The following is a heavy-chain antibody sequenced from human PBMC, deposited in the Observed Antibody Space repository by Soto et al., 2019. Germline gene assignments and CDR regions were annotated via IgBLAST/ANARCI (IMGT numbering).Heavy chain of an antibody. D-gene: IGHD6-13*01. J-gene: IGHJ4*02. V-gene: IGHV3-49*03. Sequence: GGSLRLSCTASGFTFGDYAMSWFRQAPGKGLEWVGFIRSKAYGGTTEYAASVKGRFTISREDSKSIAYLQMNSLKTEDTAVYYCTREGYEQQLVRYWGQGTLVTVSS. CDR2: IRSKAYGGTT. CDR1: GFTFGDYA. CDR3: TREGYEQQLVRY.